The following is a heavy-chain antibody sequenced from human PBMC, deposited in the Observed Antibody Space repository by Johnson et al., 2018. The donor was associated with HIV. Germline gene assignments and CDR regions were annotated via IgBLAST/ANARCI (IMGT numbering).Heavy chain of an antibody. CDR2: ISGSGNAI. V-gene: IGHV3-11*04. CDR3: ATTRWSDTDPFDI. Sequence: QVQLVESGGGLVKPGGSLRLSCVASRLTLSDSYMSWIRQAPGKGLEWVSYISGSGNAISYADSVRGRFTISRDNAKNSLYLQMNSLRAEDTAVYYCATTRWSDTDPFDIWGQGTMVTVSS. D-gene: IGHD3-3*01. J-gene: IGHJ3*02. CDR1: RLTLSDSY.